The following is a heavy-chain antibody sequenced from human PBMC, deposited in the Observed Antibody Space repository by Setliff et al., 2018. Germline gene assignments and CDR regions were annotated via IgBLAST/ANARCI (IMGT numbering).Heavy chain of an antibody. CDR2: IHPGGGSS. V-gene: IGHV1-46*01. D-gene: IGHD6-25*01. J-gene: IGHJ4*02. CDR3: ARAGLAAAGRKGVFDH. Sequence: ASVKVSCKASGYTFTSYYMHWVRQAPGQGPEWMGIIHPGGGSSSSVQKFQGRVTMTRDTSTSTVYMELNSLTSDDTAVYYCARAGLAAAGRKGVFDHWGQGTLVTVSS. CDR1: GYTFTSYY.